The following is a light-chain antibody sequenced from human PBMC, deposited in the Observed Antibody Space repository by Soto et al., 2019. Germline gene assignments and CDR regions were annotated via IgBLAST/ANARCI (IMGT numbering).Light chain of an antibody. CDR1: QTISSNF. J-gene: IGKJ2*01. V-gene: IGKV3-20*01. CDR2: GAS. CDR3: QQYGSSVSYT. Sequence: EIALTQSPGTLSLSPGERATLSCRASQTISSNFLAWYQQKPGLAPRLLIYGASSRATGIPDRFSGSGSGTDFTLTIGRLEPEDFAVYYCQQYGSSVSYTFGQGTKLEIK.